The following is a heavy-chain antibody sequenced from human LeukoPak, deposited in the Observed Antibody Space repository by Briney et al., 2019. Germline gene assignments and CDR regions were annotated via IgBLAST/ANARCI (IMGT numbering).Heavy chain of an antibody. CDR3: TTDYQLNDYGSGSYIY. J-gene: IGHJ4*02. Sequence: GGPLRLSCAASGFTFSNAWMSWVRNAPGKALECVGRIKSKTDGGTTDYAAPVKGRFTISRDDSKNTLYLQMNSLKTDDTAVYYYTTDYQLNDYGSGSYIYWGQGTLVTVSS. V-gene: IGHV3-15*01. D-gene: IGHD3-10*01. CDR2: IKSKTDGGTT. CDR1: GFTFSNAW.